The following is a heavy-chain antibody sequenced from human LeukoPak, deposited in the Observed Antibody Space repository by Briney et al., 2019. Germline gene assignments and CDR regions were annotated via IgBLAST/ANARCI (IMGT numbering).Heavy chain of an antibody. J-gene: IGHJ4*02. V-gene: IGHV3-23*01. CDR2: ISGSGGST. D-gene: IGHD6-13*01. CDR1: GFTFSSYA. Sequence: GGSLRLSCAASGFTFSSYAMSWVRQAPGKGLEWVSAISGSGGSTYYADSVKGRFTISRDNSKNTLYLQMNSLRAEDTAVYYCAKGNRASSSWYRNYFDYWGQGTLVTVSS. CDR3: AKGNRASSSWYRNYFDY.